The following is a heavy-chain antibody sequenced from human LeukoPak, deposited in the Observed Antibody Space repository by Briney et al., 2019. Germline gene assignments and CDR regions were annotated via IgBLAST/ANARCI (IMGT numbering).Heavy chain of an antibody. CDR3: AKVKDSSGYSGYDY. CDR2: ISWDSDSI. J-gene: IGHJ4*02. Sequence: GGSLRLSCAASGFTFDDYAMHWVRQAPWKGLEWVSGISWDSDSISYADSVKGRFTISRDNAKNSLYLQMNSLRAEDTALYYCAKVKDSSGYSGYDYWGQGTLVTVSS. V-gene: IGHV3-9*01. CDR1: GFTFDDYA. D-gene: IGHD3-22*01.